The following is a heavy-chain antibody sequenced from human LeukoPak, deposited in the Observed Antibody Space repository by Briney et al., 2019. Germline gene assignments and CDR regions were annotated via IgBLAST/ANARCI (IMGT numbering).Heavy chain of an antibody. J-gene: IGHJ4*02. CDR2: ISSSSSTI. D-gene: IGHD6-13*01. V-gene: IGHV3-48*01. CDR1: GFTFSSYS. CDR3: ARDLGPVSSSWYYFDY. Sequence: GGSLRLSCAASGFTFSSYSMNWVRQAPGKGLEWVSYISSSSSTIYYADSVKGRFTISRDNAKNSLYLQMNSLRAEDTAVYYCARDLGPVSSSWYYFDYWGQGTLVTVSS.